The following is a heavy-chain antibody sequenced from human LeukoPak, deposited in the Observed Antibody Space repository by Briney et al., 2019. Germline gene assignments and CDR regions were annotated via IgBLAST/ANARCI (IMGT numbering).Heavy chain of an antibody. J-gene: IGHJ4*02. CDR2: IFYTGST. Sequence: SETLSLTCTVSGASINTYYWSWIRQSPGKGLEWIGYIFYTGSTHYNPSLKSRVTMSVDTSKNQFSLKLSSVTAADTAIFYCARGGLRHFDFWGQGALVTVSS. CDR1: GASINTYY. CDR3: ARGGLRHFDF. D-gene: IGHD4-17*01. V-gene: IGHV4-59*01.